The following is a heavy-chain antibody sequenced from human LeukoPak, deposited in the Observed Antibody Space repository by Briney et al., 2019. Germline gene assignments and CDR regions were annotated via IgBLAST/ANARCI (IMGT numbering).Heavy chain of an antibody. CDR1: GFTFSDYY. CDR3: ARVGVGTTVIYAFDI. V-gene: IGHV3-11*06. Sequence: GGSLRLSCAASGFTFSDYYMSWIRQAQGKGLEWVSYISSSSSYTNYADSVRGRITISRDNAKNSLYLQMNSLRAEDTAVYYCARVGVGTTVIYAFDIWGQGTMVTVSS. J-gene: IGHJ3*02. D-gene: IGHD1-7*01. CDR2: ISSSSSYT.